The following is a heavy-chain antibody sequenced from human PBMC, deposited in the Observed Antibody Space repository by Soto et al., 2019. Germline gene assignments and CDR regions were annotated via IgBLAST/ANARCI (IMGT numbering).Heavy chain of an antibody. D-gene: IGHD3-3*01. J-gene: IGHJ4*02. CDR2: INHSGST. Sequence: QVQLQQWGAGLLKPSETLSLTCAVYGGSFSGYYWSWIRQPPGKGLEWIGEINHSGSTNYNPSLKSRVTISVDTSKNQFSLKLSSVTAADTAVYYCAREWSGYYTTFDYWGQGTLVTVSS. CDR1: GGSFSGYY. CDR3: AREWSGYYTTFDY. V-gene: IGHV4-34*01.